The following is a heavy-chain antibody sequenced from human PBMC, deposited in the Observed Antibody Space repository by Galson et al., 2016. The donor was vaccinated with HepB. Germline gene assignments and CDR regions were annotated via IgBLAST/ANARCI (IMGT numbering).Heavy chain of an antibody. J-gene: IGHJ5*02. Sequence: QSGAEVTKPGESLKISCKGSGYSFASYWLAWVRQMPGKGLEWMGIIYPGDSDTTYSPSFQGLVTISADKSISTAYLQWSSLKASDTAIYYCARREYSSSSYWFDPWGQGTLVTVSS. V-gene: IGHV5-51*03. CDR1: GYSFASYW. CDR3: ARREYSSSSYWFDP. CDR2: IYPGDSDT. D-gene: IGHD6-6*01.